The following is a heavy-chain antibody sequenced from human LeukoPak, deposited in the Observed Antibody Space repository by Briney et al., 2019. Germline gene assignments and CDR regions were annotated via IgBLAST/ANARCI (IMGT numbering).Heavy chain of an antibody. D-gene: IGHD6-19*01. V-gene: IGHV7-4-1*02. CDR3: ARASPYSSGWLVDY. CDR1: GYTFTSYA. CDR2: INTNTGNP. Sequence: GASVKVSCKASGYTFTSYAMNRVRQAPGQGLEWTGWINTNTGNPTYAQGFTGRFVFSLDTYVSTAYLQISSLKAEDTAVYYCARASPYSSGWLVDYWGQGTLVTVSS. J-gene: IGHJ4*02.